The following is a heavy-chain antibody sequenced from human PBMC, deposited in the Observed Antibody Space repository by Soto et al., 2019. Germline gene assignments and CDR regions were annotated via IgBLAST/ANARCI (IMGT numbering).Heavy chain of an antibody. Sequence: EVQLVESGGGSVQPGRSLRLSCVASGFTFESYAMHWVRQVPGKGLEWVSGISWNSGSLGYEASVKGRFTISSDNAQISLYLEMNCLRVEYTAFYYCVKDIHEQWLVSLFEYWGQGALVTVSS. CDR1: GFTFESYA. V-gene: IGHV3-9*01. J-gene: IGHJ4*02. D-gene: IGHD6-19*01. CDR2: ISWNSGSL. CDR3: VKDIHEQWLVSLFEY.